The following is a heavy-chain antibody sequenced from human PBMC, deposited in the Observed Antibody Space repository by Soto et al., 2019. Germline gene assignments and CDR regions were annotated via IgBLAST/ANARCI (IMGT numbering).Heavy chain of an antibody. Sequence: SETLSLTCTVSGGSISSGDYYWSWIRQPPGKGLEWIGYIYYSGSTYYNPSLKSRVTISVDTSKNQFSLKLSSVTAADTAVYYCAREYGGNPNWFDPWGQGTLVTVSS. CDR3: AREYGGNPNWFDP. V-gene: IGHV4-30-4*01. CDR1: GGSISSGDYY. D-gene: IGHD2-15*01. J-gene: IGHJ5*02. CDR2: IYYSGST.